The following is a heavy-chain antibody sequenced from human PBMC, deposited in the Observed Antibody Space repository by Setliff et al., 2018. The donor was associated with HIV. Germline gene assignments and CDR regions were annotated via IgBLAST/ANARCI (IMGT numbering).Heavy chain of an antibody. J-gene: IGHJ4*02. CDR3: ARGRAYYNRRPFDY. Sequence: EPLSLTCAVYGGSFSDYYWTWIRQSPGKGLEWIGEINHSGDTNYNPSLKSRVTISVDTSKNHFSLKLSSLTAADTAVYYCARGRAYYNRRPFDYWGQGTLVTVSS. CDR1: GGSFSDYY. D-gene: IGHD3-22*01. CDR2: INHSGDT. V-gene: IGHV4-34*01.